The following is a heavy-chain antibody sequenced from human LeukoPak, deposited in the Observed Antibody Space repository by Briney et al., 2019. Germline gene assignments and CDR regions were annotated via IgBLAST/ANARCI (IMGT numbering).Heavy chain of an antibody. CDR2: ISASSSYI. V-gene: IGHV3-21*01. J-gene: IGHJ6*02. D-gene: IGHD3-10*01. CDR3: ARVLWFGELLLVSTGMDV. CDR1: GFAFSSFS. Sequence: PGGTLRLSCAASGFAFSSFSMNWVRQAPGKGLEWVSSISASSSYIYYADSLKGRFTISRDNAKNSLYLQMNSLRAEDTVVYYCARVLWFGELLLVSTGMDVWGQGTTVTVSS.